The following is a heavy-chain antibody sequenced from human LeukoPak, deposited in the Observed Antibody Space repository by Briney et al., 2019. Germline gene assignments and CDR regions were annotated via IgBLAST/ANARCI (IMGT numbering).Heavy chain of an antibody. CDR2: IKEDGSEK. Sequence: GGSLRLSCVASGFTFNNYWMTWVRQAPGKGLQWVANIKEDGSEKHYVDSVKGRFIISRDNAKNSLYLEMNSLRAEDTAVYYCAREPAGQFDYWGQGTLVTVSS. D-gene: IGHD2-2*01. CDR1: GFTFNNYW. V-gene: IGHV3-7*01. J-gene: IGHJ4*02. CDR3: AREPAGQFDY.